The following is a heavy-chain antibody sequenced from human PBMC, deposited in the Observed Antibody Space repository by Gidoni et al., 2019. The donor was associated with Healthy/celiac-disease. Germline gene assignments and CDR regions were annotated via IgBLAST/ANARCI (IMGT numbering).Heavy chain of an antibody. J-gene: IGHJ4*02. Sequence: EVQLVESGGGLFQPGGSLKLSCAASGFTFSGTAMHWVRQASGKGLEWVGRIRSKANSYATAYAAAVKGRFTISRDDSKNTAYLQMNSLKTEDTAVYYCTRPHLAGYGGNSGDYWGQGTLVTVSS. CDR1: GFTFSGTA. CDR3: TRPHLAGYGGNSGDY. V-gene: IGHV3-73*02. D-gene: IGHD4-17*01. CDR2: IRSKANSYAT.